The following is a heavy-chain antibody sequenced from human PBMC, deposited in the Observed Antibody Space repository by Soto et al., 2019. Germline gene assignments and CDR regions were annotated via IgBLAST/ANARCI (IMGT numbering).Heavy chain of an antibody. J-gene: IGHJ2*01. CDR1: GGTFSSYA. V-gene: IGHV1-69*01. D-gene: IGHD3-22*01. CDR3: AREGGSSGYPGYFDL. Sequence: QVQLVQSGAEVKKPGSWVKVSCKASGGTFSSYAISWVRQAPGQGLEWMGGIIPIFGTANYAQKFQGRVTITADESTSTAYMELSSLRSEDTAVYYCAREGGSSGYPGYFDLWGRGTLVTVSS. CDR2: IIPIFGTA.